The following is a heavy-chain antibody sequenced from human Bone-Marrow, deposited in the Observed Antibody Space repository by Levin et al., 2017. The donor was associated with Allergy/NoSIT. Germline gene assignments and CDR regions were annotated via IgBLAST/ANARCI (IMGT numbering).Heavy chain of an antibody. CDR3: ARGGRLAARGSYFDF. D-gene: IGHD6-6*01. V-gene: IGHV4-34*01. CDR2: IIQTGTT. Sequence: SETLSLTCAVSGGSFSGFYWSWLRQTPEKGLEWMGGIIQTGTTNYNPSLESRLTISAGPSRNQFSLTLTSVTAADTAVYYCARGGRLAARGSYFDFWGQGTLVTVSS. J-gene: IGHJ4*02. CDR1: GGSFSGFY.